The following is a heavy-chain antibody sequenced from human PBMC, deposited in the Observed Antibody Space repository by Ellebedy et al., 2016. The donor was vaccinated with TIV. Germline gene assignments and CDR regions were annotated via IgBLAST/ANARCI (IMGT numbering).Heavy chain of an antibody. Sequence: AASVKVSCKTSGGSFNNFAISWVRQAPGQGLEFMGGIIPSFGTGNSAQKFQGRVTITADESTSTAYLELSNLRSEDTAVYYCASAVMVRSYYGLDVWGQGTTVTVSS. CDR2: IIPSFGTG. V-gene: IGHV1-69*13. J-gene: IGHJ6*02. CDR3: ASAVMVRSYYGLDV. D-gene: IGHD3-10*01. CDR1: GGSFNNFA.